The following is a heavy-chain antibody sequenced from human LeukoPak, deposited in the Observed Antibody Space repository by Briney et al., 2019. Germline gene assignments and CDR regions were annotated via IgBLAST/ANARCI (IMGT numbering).Heavy chain of an antibody. CDR2: INPSGGST. V-gene: IGHV1-46*01. CDR1: GYTFTSYY. D-gene: IGHD2-15*01. CDR3: ARDRPLYGSGGSCYSLDY. Sequence: AASVKVSCKASGYTFTSYYMHWVRQAPGQGLEWMGIINPSGGSTSYAQKFQGRVTMTRDTSTSTVYMELSSLRSEDTAVYYCARDRPLYGSGGSCYSLDYWGQGTLVTVSS. J-gene: IGHJ4*02.